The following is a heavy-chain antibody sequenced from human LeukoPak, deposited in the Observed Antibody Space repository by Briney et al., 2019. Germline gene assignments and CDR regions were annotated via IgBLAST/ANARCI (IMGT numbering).Heavy chain of an antibody. V-gene: IGHV3-23*01. D-gene: IGHD6-19*01. CDR3: ARDNVAVAASVRHYYFDY. Sequence: PGGSLRLFCAGSGFPFSSHGMNWVRQAPGKGLEWVSGISPGGGPTYYADSVRGRFTISRDNSKNSLYLQMNSLRAEDTAVYYCARDNVAVAASVRHYYFDYWGQGTLVTVSS. J-gene: IGHJ4*02. CDR1: GFPFSSHG. CDR2: ISPGGGPT.